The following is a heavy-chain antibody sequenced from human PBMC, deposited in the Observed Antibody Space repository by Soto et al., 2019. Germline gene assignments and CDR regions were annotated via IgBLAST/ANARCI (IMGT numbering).Heavy chain of an antibody. CDR2: IIPMYDSA. CDR1: GGTFQTYT. J-gene: IGHJ4*02. CDR3: ATWRTYSGSYCFDY. Sequence: QVQLVQSGAELKKPGSSVNVSCAASGGTFQTYTINWVRQAPGPGLEWIGQIIPMYDSANYAQRFQGRVTISADKSTNIAYMELSGLRSEDTALYYCATWRTYSGSYCFDYWGQGTLVSVSS. D-gene: IGHD1-26*01. V-gene: IGHV1-69*06.